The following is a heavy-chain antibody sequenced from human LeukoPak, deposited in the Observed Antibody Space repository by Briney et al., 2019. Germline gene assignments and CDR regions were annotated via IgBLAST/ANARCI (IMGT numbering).Heavy chain of an antibody. D-gene: IGHD3-16*01. CDR2: IKGDGSDK. V-gene: IGHV3-7*01. Sequence: GGSPRLSCAASGFTFSSSWMTWVRQAPGKGLEWLANIKGDGSDKNYVDSVKGRFTISRDNAKNSLFLQMSSLRGEDTALYYCATEHWGPNSWGQGTLVTVSS. CDR1: GFTFSSSW. J-gene: IGHJ4*02. CDR3: ATEHWGPNS.